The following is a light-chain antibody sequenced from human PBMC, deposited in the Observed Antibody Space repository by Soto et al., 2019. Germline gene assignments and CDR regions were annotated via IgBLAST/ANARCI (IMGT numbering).Light chain of an antibody. Sequence: DIQMTQSPSSLSAFVGDRVTITCRASQSISSYLNWYHQKPGKAPKLLIYAASSLQSGVPSRFSGSGSGTDFTLTISSLQPEDFATYYCQQSYSTPPTLGQGTKVKSN. CDR2: AAS. CDR1: QSISSY. V-gene: IGKV1-39*01. J-gene: IGKJ1*01. CDR3: QQSYSTPPT.